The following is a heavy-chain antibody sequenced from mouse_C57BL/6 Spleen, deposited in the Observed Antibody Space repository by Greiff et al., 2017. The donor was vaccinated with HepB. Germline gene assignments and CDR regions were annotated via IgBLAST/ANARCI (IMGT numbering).Heavy chain of an antibody. Sequence: VQLQQSGAELVRPGASVKLSCTASGFNIKDDYMHSVKQRPEQGLEWIGWIDPENGDTEYASKFQGKATITADTSSNTAYLQLSSLTSEDTAVYYCTSVYGNPFAYWGQGTLVTVSA. CDR1: GFNIKDDY. CDR3: TSVYGNPFAY. CDR2: IDPENGDT. D-gene: IGHD2-1*01. V-gene: IGHV14-4*01. J-gene: IGHJ3*01.